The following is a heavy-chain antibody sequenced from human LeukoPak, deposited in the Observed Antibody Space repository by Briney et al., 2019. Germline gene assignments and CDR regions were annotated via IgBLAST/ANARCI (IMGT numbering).Heavy chain of an antibody. V-gene: IGHV4-59*01. J-gene: IGHJ5*02. CDR1: XXXXXGXY. CDR3: ARLHSSRAEEFDP. CDR2: IYYTGIT. Sequence: SETLXLTXXXXXXXXXGXYWSWIRQSPGKGLEWIGYIYYTGITAYNPSLGSRVTISVDRSNNQFSLRLTSVTAADTAVYYCARLHSSRAEEFDPWGQGTLVTVSS.